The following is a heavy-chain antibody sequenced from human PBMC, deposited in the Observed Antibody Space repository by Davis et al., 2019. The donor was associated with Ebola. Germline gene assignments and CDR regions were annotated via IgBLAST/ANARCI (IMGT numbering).Heavy chain of an antibody. CDR3: ARGGTVARPFDY. J-gene: IGHJ4*02. CDR1: GGTFSSYA. Sequence: SVKVSCKASGGTFSSYAISWVRQAPGQGLEWMGGIIPILGIANYAQKFQGRVTITADKSTSTAYMELSSLRSEDTAVYYCARGGTVARPFDYWGQGTLVTVSS. CDR2: IIPILGIA. V-gene: IGHV1-69*10. D-gene: IGHD4-23*01.